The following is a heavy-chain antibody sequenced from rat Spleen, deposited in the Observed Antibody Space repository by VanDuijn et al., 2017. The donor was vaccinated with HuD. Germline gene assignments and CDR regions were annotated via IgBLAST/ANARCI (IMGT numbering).Heavy chain of an antibody. V-gene: IGHV2-43*01. D-gene: IGHD1-12*01. J-gene: IGHJ2*01. Sequence: QVQLKESGPGLVQPSQTLSLTCTVSGFSLTSHHVSWVRRPPGKGLEWMGVIWTGGSTASDSRLKSRLSMTRDTSTSQVFLKMNSVQTEDTATYYCAISRSRNYDVLFDSWGQGVMVTVSS. CDR3: AISRSRNYDVLFDS. CDR1: GFSLTSHH. CDR2: IWTGGST.